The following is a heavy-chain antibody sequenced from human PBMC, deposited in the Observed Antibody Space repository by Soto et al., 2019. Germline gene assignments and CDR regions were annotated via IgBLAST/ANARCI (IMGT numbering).Heavy chain of an antibody. CDR2: ISSSSSYI. CDR1: GFTFSSYS. V-gene: IGHV3-21*01. Sequence: EVQLVESGGGLVKPGGSLRLSCAASGFTFSSYSMNWVRQAPGKGLEWVSSISSSSSYIYYADSVKGRFTISRDNAKNSLYLHMNSLRAEDTAVYYCARYSGATTGVDYWGQGTLVTVSS. J-gene: IGHJ4*02. D-gene: IGHD1-26*01. CDR3: ARYSGATTGVDY.